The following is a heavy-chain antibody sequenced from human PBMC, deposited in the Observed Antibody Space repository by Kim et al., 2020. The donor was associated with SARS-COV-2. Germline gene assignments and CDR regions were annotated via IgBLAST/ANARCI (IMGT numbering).Heavy chain of an antibody. CDR2: IYYSGST. J-gene: IGHJ3*02. D-gene: IGHD1-26*01. V-gene: IGHV4-59*01. CDR1: GGSISSYY. Sequence: SETLSLTCTVSGGSISSYYWSWIRQPPGKGLEWIGYIYYSGSTNYNPSLKSRVTISVDTSKNQFSLKLSSVTAADTAVYYCARRPHGGSYFGIGEKPLTDAFDIWGQGTMVTVSS. CDR3: ARRPHGGSYFGIGEKPLTDAFDI.